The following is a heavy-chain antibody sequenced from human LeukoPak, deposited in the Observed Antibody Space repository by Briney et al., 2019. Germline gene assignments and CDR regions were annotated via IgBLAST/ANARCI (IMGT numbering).Heavy chain of an antibody. CDR2: INQDGSEK. D-gene: IGHD5-24*01. V-gene: IGHV3-7*01. CDR1: GLIFRSYW. CDR3: ARERDGRFFDY. J-gene: IGHJ4*02. Sequence: PGGSLRLSCAVSGLIFRSYWMSWVRQARGKGLEWVANINQDGSEKYFVDSVKGRFTISRDNAKNSLHLQMNTLRAEDTAVYYCARERDGRFFDYWGQGTLVTVSS.